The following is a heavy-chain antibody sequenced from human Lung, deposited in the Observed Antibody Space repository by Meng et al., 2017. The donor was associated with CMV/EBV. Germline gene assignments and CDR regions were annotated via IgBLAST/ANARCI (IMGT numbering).Heavy chain of an antibody. CDR3: ARGLNGGLRFLEWLLRPYYYGMDV. Sequence: ASVKVSXKASGHTFTSYDINWVRQATGQGLEWMGWMNPNSGNTGYAQKFQGRVTMTRNTSISTAYMELSSLRSEDTAVYYCARGLNGGLRFLEWLLRPYYYGMDVWGQGTTVTVSS. J-gene: IGHJ6*02. D-gene: IGHD3-3*01. CDR1: GHTFTSYD. CDR2: MNPNSGNT. V-gene: IGHV1-8*01.